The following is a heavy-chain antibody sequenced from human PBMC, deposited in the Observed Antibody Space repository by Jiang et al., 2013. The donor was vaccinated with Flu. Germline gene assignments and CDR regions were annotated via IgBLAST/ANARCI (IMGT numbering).Heavy chain of an antibody. V-gene: IGHV4-59*08. Sequence: SETLSLTCTVSGGSIISYYWSWIRQPPGKGLEWIGYIYNSGNTNYNPSLKSRVTISEDTSKNQFSLRLSSVTAADTAVYYCASAAGGYDFDYWGQGTLVTVSS. J-gene: IGHJ4*02. CDR3: ASAAGGYDFDY. CDR2: IYNSGNT. D-gene: IGHD5-12*01. CDR1: GGSIISYY.